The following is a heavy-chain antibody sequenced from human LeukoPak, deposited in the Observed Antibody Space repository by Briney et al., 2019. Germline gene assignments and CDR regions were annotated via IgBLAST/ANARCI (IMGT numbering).Heavy chain of an antibody. CDR3: ARDSRFGEYHFDY. D-gene: IGHD3-10*01. CDR2: INPNSGGT. J-gene: IGHJ4*02. Sequence: ASVKVSCKASGYTFTGYYMYWVRQAPGQGLEWMGWINPNSGGTNYAQKFQGRVTMTRDASISTAYMELSRLRSDDTAVYYCARDSRFGEYHFDYWGQGTLVTVSS. V-gene: IGHV1-2*02. CDR1: GYTFTGYY.